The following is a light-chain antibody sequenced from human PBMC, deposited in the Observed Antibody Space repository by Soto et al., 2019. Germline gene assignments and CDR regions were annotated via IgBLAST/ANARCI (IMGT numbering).Light chain of an antibody. V-gene: IGKV3-20*01. J-gene: IGKJ1*01. Sequence: LTQSPGTLSLKTGERATLSCRASQSVSSHLAWYQQKPGQAPRLLIYGASNRATGIPDRFSGSGSGTDFTLTISRLEPEDFAVYYCQQYGSSGPFGQGTNVAI. CDR2: GAS. CDR3: QQYGSSGP. CDR1: QSVSSH.